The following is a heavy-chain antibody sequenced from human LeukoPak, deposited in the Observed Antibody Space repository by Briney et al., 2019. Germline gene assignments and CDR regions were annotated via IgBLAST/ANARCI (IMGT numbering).Heavy chain of an antibody. CDR3: ASPFDY. Sequence: SETLSPTCTVSNYSISSCYFWGWIRQRPGKGLEWIGSLYVGGRTYYNPSLKSRVTISVDTSKNQFSLNLNSVTAADTAVYYCASPFDYWGQGTLVTVSS. J-gene: IGHJ4*02. CDR1: NYSISSCYF. CDR2: LYVGGRT. V-gene: IGHV4-38-2*02.